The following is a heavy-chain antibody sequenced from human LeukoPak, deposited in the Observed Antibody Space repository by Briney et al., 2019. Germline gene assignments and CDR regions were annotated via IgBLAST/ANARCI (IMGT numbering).Heavy chain of an antibody. CDR3: ARQGYNSAAFDP. CDR1: GGSFSGYY. V-gene: IGHV4-39*01. J-gene: IGHJ5*02. CDR2: IYYRGST. D-gene: IGHD5-24*01. Sequence: SETLSLTCAVYGGSFSGYYWGWIRQPPGKGLEWIESIYYRGSTYYNPSLKSRVTISVDTSKNQFSLRLSSVIAADTAVYYCARQGYNSAAFDPWGQGTLVTVSS.